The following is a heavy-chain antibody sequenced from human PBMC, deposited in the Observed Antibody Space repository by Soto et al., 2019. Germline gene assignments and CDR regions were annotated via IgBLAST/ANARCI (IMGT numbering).Heavy chain of an antibody. CDR1: GFICSSYD. D-gene: IGHD2-8*02. J-gene: IGHJ3*02. CDR2: FLVSGST. V-gene: IGHV3-23*01. Sequence: GGSLRLSCAASGFICSSYDMSWVRQAPGKGLEWVSTFLVSGSTHYEDSVKGRFTISRDGSKNTLYLQMNRLTAGDTAVYYCAKGTATGGGAFDICGQGTMVTVS. CDR3: AKGTATGGGAFDI.